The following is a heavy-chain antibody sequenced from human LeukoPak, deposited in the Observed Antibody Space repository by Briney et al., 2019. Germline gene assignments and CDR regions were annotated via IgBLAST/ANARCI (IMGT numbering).Heavy chain of an antibody. D-gene: IGHD6-13*01. V-gene: IGHV4-59*08. CDR2: IYYSGST. CDR1: GGSISSDY. Sequence: PSETLSLTCTVSGGSISSDYWSWIRQPPGKGLEWIGYIYYSGSTNYNPSLKSRVTISVDTSKNQFSLKLSSVTAADTAVYYCARRRNKSYSTFDYWGQGTLVTVSS. CDR3: ARRRNKSYSTFDY. J-gene: IGHJ4*02.